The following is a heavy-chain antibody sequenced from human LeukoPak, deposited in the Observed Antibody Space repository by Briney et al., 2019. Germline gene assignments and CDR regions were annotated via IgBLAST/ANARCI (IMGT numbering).Heavy chain of an antibody. Sequence: GGSLRLSCAASGLTFSGYWMSWVRQAPGKGLEWVANIKQDGSEKYYVDSVKGRFTISRDNAKNSLYLQMNSLRAEDTAVYYCAREGYDFWSGYHGRIYYFDYWGQGTLVTVSS. J-gene: IGHJ4*02. CDR2: IKQDGSEK. V-gene: IGHV3-7*01. CDR1: GLTFSGYW. CDR3: AREGYDFWSGYHGRIYYFDY. D-gene: IGHD3-3*01.